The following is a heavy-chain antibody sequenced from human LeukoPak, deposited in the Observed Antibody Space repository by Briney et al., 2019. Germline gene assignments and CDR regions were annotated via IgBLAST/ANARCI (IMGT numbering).Heavy chain of an antibody. CDR2: INHSGST. V-gene: IGHV4-34*01. CDR3: ARESATAIYDY. Sequence: SETLSLTCAVYGSSFSGYYWSWIRQPPGKGLEWIGEINHSGSTNYNPSLKSRVTISVDTSKNQFSLKLSSVTAADTAVYYCARESATAIYDYWGQGTLVTVSS. CDR1: GSSFSGYY. J-gene: IGHJ4*02. D-gene: IGHD2-2*02.